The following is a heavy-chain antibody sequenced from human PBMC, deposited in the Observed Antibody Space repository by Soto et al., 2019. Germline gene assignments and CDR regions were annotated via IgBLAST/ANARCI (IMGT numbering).Heavy chain of an antibody. Sequence: GGSLRLSCAASGFTFSSYAMSWVRQAPGKGLEWVAVICDNGSNKYYADSVKGRFTISRDNSKNTLYLQMNSLRAEDTAVYYCARDPTTVMYFDYWGQGTLVTVSS. J-gene: IGHJ4*02. D-gene: IGHD4-17*01. CDR3: ARDPTTVMYFDY. V-gene: IGHV3-30*04. CDR2: ICDNGSNK. CDR1: GFTFSSYA.